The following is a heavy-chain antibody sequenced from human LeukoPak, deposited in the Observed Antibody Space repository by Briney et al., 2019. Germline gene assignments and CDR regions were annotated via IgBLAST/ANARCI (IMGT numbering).Heavy chain of an antibody. Sequence: GASVKVSCKVSGYTLTELSMHWVRQAPGKGLEWMGGFDPEDGETIYAQKFQGRVTMTEDTSTDTAYMELSSLRSEDTAVYYCATEWELPAYDAFDIWGQGTMVTVSS. D-gene: IGHD1-26*01. CDR1: GYTLTELS. CDR2: FDPEDGET. CDR3: ATEWELPAYDAFDI. J-gene: IGHJ3*02. V-gene: IGHV1-24*01.